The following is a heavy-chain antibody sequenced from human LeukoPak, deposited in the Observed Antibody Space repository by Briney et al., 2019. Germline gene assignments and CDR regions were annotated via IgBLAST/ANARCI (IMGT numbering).Heavy chain of an antibody. D-gene: IGHD3-16*02. J-gene: IGHJ4*02. CDR2: ISYDGSNK. V-gene: IGHV3-30*04. CDR3: ARAPLRYYDYVWGSYPNY. Sequence: PGRSLRLSCAASGFTFSSYAMHWVRQAPGKGLEWVAVISYDGSNKYYADSVKGRFTISRDNSKNTLYLQTNSLRAEDTAVYYCARAPLRYYDYVWGSYPNYWGQGTLVTVSS. CDR1: GFTFSSYA.